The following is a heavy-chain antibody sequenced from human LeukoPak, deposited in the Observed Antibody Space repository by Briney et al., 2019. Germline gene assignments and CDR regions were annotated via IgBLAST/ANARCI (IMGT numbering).Heavy chain of an antibody. CDR1: GFTFSSYA. CDR3: AKGFYGDYSDYYMDV. Sequence: GGSLRLSCAASGFTFSSYAMSWVRQAPGKGLEWVSLISWDGGSTYYADSVKGRFTISRDNSKNSLYLQMNSLRAEDTALYYCAKGFYGDYSDYYMDVWGKGTTVTVSS. J-gene: IGHJ6*03. V-gene: IGHV3-43D*03. CDR2: ISWDGGST. D-gene: IGHD4-17*01.